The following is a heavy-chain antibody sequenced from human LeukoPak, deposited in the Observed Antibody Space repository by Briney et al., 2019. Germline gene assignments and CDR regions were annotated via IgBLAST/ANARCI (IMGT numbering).Heavy chain of an antibody. CDR1: GGTFSSYA. CDR2: IIHIFGRE. J-gene: IGHJ3*02. Sequence: SVMVSCKASGGTFSSYAISWVRQPPGQGLEGMGGIIHIFGREKYVQKIQRRVTITADESTSTAYMELRSLRSVDTAVYYCARDVGITMVRGVMPMLDAFDIWGQGTMVTVSS. V-gene: IGHV1-69*01. D-gene: IGHD3-10*01. CDR3: ARDVGITMVRGVMPMLDAFDI.